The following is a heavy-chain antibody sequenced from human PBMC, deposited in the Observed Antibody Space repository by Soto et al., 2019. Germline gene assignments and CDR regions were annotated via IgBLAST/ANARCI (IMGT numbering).Heavy chain of an antibody. D-gene: IGHD3-3*01. Sequence: ASVKVSCKASGYTFTSYGISWVRQAPGQGLEWMGWISAYNGNTNYAQKLQGRVTMTTDTSTSTAYMELRSPRSDDTAVYYCARDVPNYDFWSGPSPYDAFDIWGQGTMVTVSS. J-gene: IGHJ3*02. CDR1: GYTFTSYG. CDR3: ARDVPNYDFWSGPSPYDAFDI. CDR2: ISAYNGNT. V-gene: IGHV1-18*01.